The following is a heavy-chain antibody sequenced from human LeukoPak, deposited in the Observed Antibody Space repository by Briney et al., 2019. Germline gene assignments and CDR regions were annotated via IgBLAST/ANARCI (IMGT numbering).Heavy chain of an antibody. CDR1: GYTFTSYG. J-gene: IGHJ4*02. V-gene: IGHV1-18*01. D-gene: IGHD3-10*01. Sequence: ASVKVSCKASGYTFTSYGISWVRRAPGQGLEWMGWISAYNGNTNYAQKLQGRVTMTTDTSTSTAYMELRSLRSDDTAVYYCARSPPTLLWFGELLNGYFDYWGQGTLVTVSS. CDR2: ISAYNGNT. CDR3: ARSPPTLLWFGELLNGYFDY.